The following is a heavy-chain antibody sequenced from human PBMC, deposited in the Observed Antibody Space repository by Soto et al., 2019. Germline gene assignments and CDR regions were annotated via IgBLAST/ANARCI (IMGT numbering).Heavy chain of an antibody. CDR3: ATRAPRIVVVMAGLPP. Sequence: QLRESGPGLVKPSGTLSLTCFVSGASISSTYWWSWVRQTPGKRLEWIGQIYHTGTTSYNPSLKDRVTLSLDQANHQFSLGLAPMAAADQAGYYCATRAPRIVVVMAGLPPWGQGTLVTVSS. CDR2: IYHTGTT. CDR1: GASISSTYW. V-gene: IGHV4-4*02. D-gene: IGHD2-15*01. J-gene: IGHJ5*02.